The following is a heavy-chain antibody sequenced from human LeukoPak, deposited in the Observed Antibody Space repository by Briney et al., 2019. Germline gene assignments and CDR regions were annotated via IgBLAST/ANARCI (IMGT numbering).Heavy chain of an antibody. Sequence: ASVKVSCKTSGYRFTAHFMYWVRQAPGQGLEWMGWINPNEGGTNYAQKFQGRVTLTRDTTFTTTYMDMTRLTSDDTAVYYCARGGVPGQQLDYWGPGTLVTVSS. CDR2: INPNEGGT. J-gene: IGHJ4*02. CDR3: ARGGVPGQQLDY. CDR1: GYRFTAHF. D-gene: IGHD6-13*01. V-gene: IGHV1-2*02.